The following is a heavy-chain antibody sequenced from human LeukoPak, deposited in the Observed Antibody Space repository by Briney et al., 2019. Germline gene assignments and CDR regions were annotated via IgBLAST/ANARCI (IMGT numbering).Heavy chain of an antibody. J-gene: IGHJ4*02. CDR2: INHSGST. Sequence: PSETLSLTCAVSVGHFSGYFWTRIRQPPGKGLEWIGEINHSGSTNYNPSLKGRVTISVDTSKNQFSMKLSSVTAADTAVYYCASGPRRAVGTLSNWGQGTLVTVSS. V-gene: IGHV4-34*01. CDR1: VGHFSGYF. CDR3: ASGPRRAVGTLSN. D-gene: IGHD2/OR15-2a*01.